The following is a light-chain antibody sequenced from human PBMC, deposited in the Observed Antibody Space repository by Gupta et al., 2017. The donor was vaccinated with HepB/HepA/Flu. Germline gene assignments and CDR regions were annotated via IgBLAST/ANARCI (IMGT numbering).Light chain of an antibody. J-gene: IGKJ2*01. V-gene: IGKV3-20*01. CDR1: QSVSSSY. CDR3: QHEGSSPHT. CDR2: GAS. Sequence: EIVLAQSPGTLSLSPGEGATLSCRASQSVSSSYLAWYQQKPGQAPRLLIYGASSRATGIPDRFSGSGSGTDFTLTISRLEPEDFAVYYCQHEGSSPHTFGQGTKMDIK.